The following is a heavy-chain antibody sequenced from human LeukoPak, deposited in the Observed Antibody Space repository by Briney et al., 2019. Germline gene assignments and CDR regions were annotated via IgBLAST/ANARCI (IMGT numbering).Heavy chain of an antibody. Sequence: SLRLSCAASGFTFDDYAMHWVRQAPGKGLEWVSGISWNSGSIGYADSVKGRFTISRDNAKNSLYLQMNSLRAEDTALYYCAKDREWLVLGAFDIWGQGTMVTVSS. CDR1: GFTFDDYA. V-gene: IGHV3-9*01. J-gene: IGHJ3*02. CDR3: AKDREWLVLGAFDI. CDR2: ISWNSGSI. D-gene: IGHD6-19*01.